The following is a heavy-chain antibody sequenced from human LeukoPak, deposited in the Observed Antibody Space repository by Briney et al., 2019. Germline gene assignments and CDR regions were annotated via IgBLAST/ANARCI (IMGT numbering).Heavy chain of an antibody. Sequence: PGGSLRLSCAASGFTVSSNEMSWVRQAPGKGLEWVSSISGGSTYYADSRKGRFTISRDNAKNSLYLQMNSLRAEDTALYYCARNLEWLLPFDYWGQGTLVTVSS. D-gene: IGHD3-3*01. CDR1: GFTVSSNE. J-gene: IGHJ4*02. CDR2: ISGGST. V-gene: IGHV3-38*03. CDR3: ARNLEWLLPFDY.